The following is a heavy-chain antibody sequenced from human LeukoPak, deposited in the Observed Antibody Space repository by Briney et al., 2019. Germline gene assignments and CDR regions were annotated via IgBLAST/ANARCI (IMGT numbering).Heavy chain of an antibody. CDR1: GFTFSSYS. V-gene: IGHV3-21*01. D-gene: IGHD3-10*01. CDR3: AREPQNRFGELSTFDY. CDR2: ISSSSSYI. Sequence: PGGSLRLSCAASGFTFSSYSMNWVRQAPGKGLEWVSSISSSSSYIYYADSVKGRFTISRDNAKNSLYLQMNSLRAEDTAVYYCAREPQNRFGELSTFDYWGQGTLVTVSS. J-gene: IGHJ4*02.